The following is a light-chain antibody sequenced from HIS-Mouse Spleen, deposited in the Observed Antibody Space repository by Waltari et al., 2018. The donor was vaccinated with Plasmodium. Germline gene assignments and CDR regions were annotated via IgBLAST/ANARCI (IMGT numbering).Light chain of an antibody. CDR1: QGIRND. CDR2: AAS. CDR3: LQDYNYPYT. Sequence: AIQITQSPPSLSASVGDRVTITCRASQGIRNDLGWYQQKPGKAPKLLISAASSLQSGVPSRFSGSGSGTDFTLTISSLQPEDFATYYCLQDYNYPYTFGQGTKLEIK. V-gene: IGKV1-6*01. J-gene: IGKJ2*01.